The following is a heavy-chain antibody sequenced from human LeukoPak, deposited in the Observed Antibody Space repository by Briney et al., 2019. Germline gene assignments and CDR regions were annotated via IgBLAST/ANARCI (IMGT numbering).Heavy chain of an antibody. Sequence: GGSLRLSCAASGFTFSSYAMSWVRQAPGKGLEWVSAISGSGGCSYYADSVKGRFTISRDNSKNTLYLQMNSLRAEDTAVYYCARERLRYNWFDPWGQGTLVTVSS. V-gene: IGHV3-23*01. J-gene: IGHJ5*02. D-gene: IGHD4-17*01. CDR1: GFTFSSYA. CDR2: ISGSGGCS. CDR3: ARERLRYNWFDP.